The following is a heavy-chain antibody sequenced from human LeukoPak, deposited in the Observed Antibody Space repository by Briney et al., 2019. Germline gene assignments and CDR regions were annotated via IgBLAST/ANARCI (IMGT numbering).Heavy chain of an antibody. Sequence: GGSLRLSCAASGFTFSSYSMNWVRQAPGKGLEWVSSISSSSYIYYADSVKGRFTISRDNAKNSLYLQMNSLRAEDTAVYYCARDDPSIYGDYGSNFDYWGQGTLVTVSS. V-gene: IGHV3-21*01. D-gene: IGHD4-17*01. CDR3: ARDDPSIYGDYGSNFDY. J-gene: IGHJ4*02. CDR2: ISSSSYI. CDR1: GFTFSSYS.